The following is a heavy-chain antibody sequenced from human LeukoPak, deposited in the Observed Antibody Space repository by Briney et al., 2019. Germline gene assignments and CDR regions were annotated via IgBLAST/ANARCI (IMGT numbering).Heavy chain of an antibody. CDR1: GYTFTSYG. CDR3: ARGGYSSGWLFDY. D-gene: IGHD6-19*01. Sequence: ASVKVSCKASGYTFTSYGISWVRQAPGQGLEWMGWINPNSGGTNYAQKFQGRVTMTRDTSISTAYMELSSLRSEDRAVYYCARGGYSSGWLFDYWGQGTLVTVSS. CDR2: INPNSGGT. J-gene: IGHJ4*02. V-gene: IGHV1-2*02.